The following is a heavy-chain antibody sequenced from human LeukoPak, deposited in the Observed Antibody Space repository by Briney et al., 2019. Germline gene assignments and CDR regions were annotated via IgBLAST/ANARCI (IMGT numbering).Heavy chain of an antibody. Sequence: GGSLRLSCAASGFTFSAYWMSWVRQAPGKGLEWVSAISGSGGSTYYADSVKGRFTISRDNSKNTLYLQMNSLRAEDTAVYYCAMWELLYAFDIWGQGTMVTVSS. J-gene: IGHJ3*02. D-gene: IGHD1-26*01. CDR2: ISGSGGST. CDR3: AMWELLYAFDI. V-gene: IGHV3-23*01. CDR1: GFTFSAYW.